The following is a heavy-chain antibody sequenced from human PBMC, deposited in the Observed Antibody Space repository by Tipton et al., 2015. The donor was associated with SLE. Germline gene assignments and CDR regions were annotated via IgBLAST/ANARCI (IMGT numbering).Heavy chain of an antibody. CDR3: AKLVVCLLPCLRDGYPWVFDI. CDR2: IRYDGSNK. D-gene: IGHD5-24*01. V-gene: IGHV3-30*02. J-gene: IGHJ3*02. Sequence: SLRLSCAASGFTFSSYGMHWVRQAPGKGLEWVAFIRYDGSNKYYADSVKGRFTISRDNSKNTLYLQMNSLRAKDTAVFYWAKLVVCLLPCLRDGYPWVFDIWGEVTLVTVSS. CDR1: GFTFSSYG.